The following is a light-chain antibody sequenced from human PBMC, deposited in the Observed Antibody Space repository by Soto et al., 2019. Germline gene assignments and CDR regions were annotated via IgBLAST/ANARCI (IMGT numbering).Light chain of an antibody. V-gene: IGKV4-1*01. CDR2: WAS. J-gene: IGKJ1*01. CDR3: QQYYSTPPT. CDR1: QSVLYSSNNKNY. Sequence: DIVMTQSPDSLAVSLGERATINCKSSQSVLYSSNNKNYLAWYQQKPGQPPKLLIYWASTRESGVPDRFSGSGSGPDFTLTAGSQQAEGVALYYRQQYYSTPPTFGQGTKVEIK.